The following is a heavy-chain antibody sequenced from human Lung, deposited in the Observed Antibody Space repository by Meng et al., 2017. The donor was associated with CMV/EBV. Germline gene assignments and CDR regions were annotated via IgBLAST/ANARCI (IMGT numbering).Heavy chain of an antibody. D-gene: IGHD6-19*01. V-gene: IGHV3-21*01. J-gene: IGHJ6*02. Sequence: GGSLRLSCAASGFIFNNHAMNWVRQAPGRGLGWVSAISGSTPDKWYADSVRGRFTISRDNAKNALYLEMSSLRAEDTAAYFCARGSVGYYGMDVWGQGPTVTVSS. CDR3: ARGSVGYYGMDV. CDR2: ISGSTPDK. CDR1: GFIFNNHA.